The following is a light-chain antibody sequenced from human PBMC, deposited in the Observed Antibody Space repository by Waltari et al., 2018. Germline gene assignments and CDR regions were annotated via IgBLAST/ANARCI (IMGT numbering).Light chain of an antibody. CDR1: SSNIGNNS. CDR2: ENT. J-gene: IGLJ7*01. CDR3: GTWDSSLSGAV. Sequence: QSVLTQPPSVSAAPGQRVTLSCSGGSSNIGNNSVTWYRQFPGTPPKLLIYENTERPSGIPGRFSGSKSGTSATLDITGLQAGDEADYYCGTWDSSLSGAVFGGGTHLTVL. V-gene: IGLV1-51*02.